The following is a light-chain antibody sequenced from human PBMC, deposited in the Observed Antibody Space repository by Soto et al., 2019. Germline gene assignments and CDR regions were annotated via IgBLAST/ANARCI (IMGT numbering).Light chain of an antibody. CDR3: SSFTSSTTVV. Sequence: QSALTQPASVSGSPRQSITSSCTGTSSDVGRYNYVSWYQHHPGKAPKLIIYDVSNRPSGLSNRFSGSKSGNTASLTISGLQAEDEADYYCSSFTSSTTVVFGGGTKLTVL. J-gene: IGLJ2*01. CDR2: DVS. CDR1: SSDVGRYNY. V-gene: IGLV2-14*03.